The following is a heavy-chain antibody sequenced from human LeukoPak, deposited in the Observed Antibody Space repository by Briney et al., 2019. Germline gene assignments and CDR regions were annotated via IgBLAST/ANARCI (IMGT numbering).Heavy chain of an antibody. Sequence: ASVKVSCKASGGTFSSYAISWVRQAPGQGLEWMGGIIPIFGTANYAQKFQERVTITRDMSTSTAYMELSSLRSEDTAVYYCAAGPPLPEGYYFDYWGQGTLVTVSS. J-gene: IGHJ4*02. V-gene: IGHV1-69*05. D-gene: IGHD1-14*01. CDR3: AAGPPLPEGYYFDY. CDR1: GGTFSSYA. CDR2: IIPIFGTA.